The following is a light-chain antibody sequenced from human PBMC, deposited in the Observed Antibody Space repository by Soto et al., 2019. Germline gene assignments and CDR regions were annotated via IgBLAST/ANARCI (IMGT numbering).Light chain of an antibody. CDR3: QSYDSSLSGFYV. J-gene: IGLJ1*01. Sequence: QSVLTQPPSVSGAPGQRVTISCTGGSSNIGAGYDVPWYQQLPGTAPKLLIYGNSNRPSGVPDRFSGSKSGTSASLAITGLQAEDEADYYCQSYDSSLSGFYVFGTGTKVTVL. V-gene: IGLV1-40*01. CDR1: SSNIGAGYD. CDR2: GNS.